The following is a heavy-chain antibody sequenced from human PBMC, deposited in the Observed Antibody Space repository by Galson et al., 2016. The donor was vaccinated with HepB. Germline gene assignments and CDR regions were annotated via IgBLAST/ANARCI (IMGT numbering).Heavy chain of an antibody. CDR2: INRGGDTT. V-gene: IGHV3-48*02. CDR1: GFTLSSYS. Sequence: SLRLSCAASGFTLSSYSMNWVRQAPGKGLQWISYINRGGDTTYYADSLKGRLTISRDNGKNSLYLQMISLGDEDTAVYYCARSLYGSGVLTQRPFDTWGQGTLVTVSS. CDR3: ARSLYGSGVLTQRPFDT. D-gene: IGHD3-10*01. J-gene: IGHJ5*02.